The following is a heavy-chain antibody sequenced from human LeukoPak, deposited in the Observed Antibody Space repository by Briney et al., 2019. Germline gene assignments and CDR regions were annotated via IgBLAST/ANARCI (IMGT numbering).Heavy chain of an antibody. CDR2: IWYDGSNY. V-gene: IGHV3-33*06. CDR1: GFTFSSYG. J-gene: IGHJ4*02. Sequence: PGGSLRLSCAASGFTFSSYGMHWIRQALGKGLEWVAVIWYDGSNYYYADSVKGRFIISRDNSKNTLHLQMNSLRAEDTAVYYCAKDRVDGDYGDYTGSFDYWGQGTLVTVSS. CDR3: AKDRVDGDYGDYTGSFDY. D-gene: IGHD4-17*01.